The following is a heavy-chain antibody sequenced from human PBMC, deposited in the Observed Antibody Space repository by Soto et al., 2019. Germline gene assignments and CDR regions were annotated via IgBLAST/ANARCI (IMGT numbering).Heavy chain of an antibody. CDR3: ARGWGYDSNDYYYAY. CDR2: IIPIFGIA. Sequence: QVQLVQSGAEVRKPGSSVKVSCKASGGTFSRHAISWVRQAPGQGLEWMGGIIPIFGIANHAQKFQGRVTIIADESTSTVYMELSSLRSEDTAMYYCARGWGYDSNDYYYAYWGQGTLVTVSS. CDR1: GGTFSRHA. D-gene: IGHD3-22*01. J-gene: IGHJ4*02. V-gene: IGHV1-69*01.